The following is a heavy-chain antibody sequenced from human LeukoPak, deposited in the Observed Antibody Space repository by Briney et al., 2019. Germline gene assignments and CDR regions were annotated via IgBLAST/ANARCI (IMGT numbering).Heavy chain of an antibody. J-gene: IGHJ4*02. Sequence: SETLSLTCAVYGGSFSGYYWSWIRQPPGKGLEWIGEINHSGSTNYNPSLKSRVTISVDTSKNQFSLKLSSVTAADTAVYYCAREVQSGSYFDYWGQGTLVTVSS. CDR3: AREVQSGSYFDY. D-gene: IGHD4-11*01. CDR1: GGSFSGYY. V-gene: IGHV4-34*01. CDR2: INHSGST.